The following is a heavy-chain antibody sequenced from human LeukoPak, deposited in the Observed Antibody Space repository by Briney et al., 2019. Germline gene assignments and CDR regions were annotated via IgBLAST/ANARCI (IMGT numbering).Heavy chain of an antibody. D-gene: IGHD3-10*01. CDR3: TGPSFDASGMGFDP. CDR1: GFTFSRYW. V-gene: IGHV3-74*01. J-gene: IGHJ5*02. Sequence: GGSLRLSCAASGFTFSRYWIHWVRQAPGKGPVWVSVISTDGSSTRYADSVKGRFTISSDNVKNTLYLQMSSLRVEDTAVYYCTGPSFDASGMGFDPWGQGALVTVSS. CDR2: ISTDGSST.